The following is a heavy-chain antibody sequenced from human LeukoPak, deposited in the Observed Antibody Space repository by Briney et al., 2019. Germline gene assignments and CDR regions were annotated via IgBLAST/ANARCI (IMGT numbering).Heavy chain of an antibody. CDR3: ARLTGYSSESWFDP. CDR2: IYYSVNT. Sequence: SETLSLTCTVSGGSVSSNTYYWGWIRQPPGKGLEWIGTIYYSVNTYYNPSLKSRVTISVDTSKNQFSLKLSSVTAADTAVYYCARLTGYSSESWFDPWGQGTLVTVSS. J-gene: IGHJ5*02. V-gene: IGHV4-39*07. CDR1: GGSVSSNTYY. D-gene: IGHD3-9*01.